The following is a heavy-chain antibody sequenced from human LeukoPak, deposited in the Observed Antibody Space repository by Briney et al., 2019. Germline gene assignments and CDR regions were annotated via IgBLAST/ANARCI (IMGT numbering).Heavy chain of an antibody. J-gene: IGHJ4*02. D-gene: IGHD3-16*01. CDR2: INSDGSST. V-gene: IGHV3-74*01. Sequence: SGGSLRLSCAASGFTFSSYWMHWVRQAPGKGLVWVSRINSDGSSTSYAGSVKGRFTISRDNAKNTLYLQMNSLRAEDTAVYYCARDAKLDYHFDYWGQGTLVAVSS. CDR1: GFTFSSYW. CDR3: ARDAKLDYHFDY.